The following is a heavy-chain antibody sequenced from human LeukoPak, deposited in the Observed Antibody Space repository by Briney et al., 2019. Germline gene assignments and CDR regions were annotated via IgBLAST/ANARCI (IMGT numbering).Heavy chain of an antibody. CDR3: ARDLFQKGNWFDP. Sequence: GGSLRLSCAASGFTFSSYSMNLVRQAPGKGLEWVSSISSSSSYIYYADSVKGRFTISRDNAKNSLYLQMNSLRAEDTAVYYCARDLFQKGNWFDPWGQGTLVTVSP. J-gene: IGHJ5*02. CDR2: ISSSSSYI. V-gene: IGHV3-21*01. D-gene: IGHD2/OR15-2a*01. CDR1: GFTFSSYS.